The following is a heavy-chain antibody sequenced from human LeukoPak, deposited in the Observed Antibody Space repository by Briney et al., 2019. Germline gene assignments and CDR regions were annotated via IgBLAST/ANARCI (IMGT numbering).Heavy chain of an antibody. CDR1: GFTFSSYS. Sequence: GVSLRLSCTASGFTFSSYSMNWVRQAPGKGLEWVSSINSSSSYIYYADAVKGRFTISRDNAKNSLYLQMNSLRAEDTAVYYCARDTYSSSFNYYYGMDVWGQGTTVTVSS. D-gene: IGHD6-13*01. V-gene: IGHV3-21*01. CDR2: INSSSSYI. J-gene: IGHJ6*02. CDR3: ARDTYSSSFNYYYGMDV.